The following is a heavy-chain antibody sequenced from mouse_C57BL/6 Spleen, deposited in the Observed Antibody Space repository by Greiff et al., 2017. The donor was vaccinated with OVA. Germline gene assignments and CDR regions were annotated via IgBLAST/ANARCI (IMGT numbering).Heavy chain of an antibody. CDR3: ARGYYYGSSSYVDV. D-gene: IGHD1-1*01. J-gene: IGHJ1*03. V-gene: IGHV1-69*01. Sequence: QVQLQQPGAELVMPGASVKLSCKASGYTFTSYWMHWVKQRPGQGLEWIGEIDPSASYTNYNQKFKGKSTLTVDKSSSTAYMQLSSLTSEDSAVDYCARGYYYGSSSYVDVWGTGTTVTVSS. CDR1: GYTFTSYW. CDR2: IDPSASYT.